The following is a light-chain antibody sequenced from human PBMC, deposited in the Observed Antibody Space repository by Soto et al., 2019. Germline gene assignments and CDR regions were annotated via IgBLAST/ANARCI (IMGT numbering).Light chain of an antibody. CDR3: QQYGSSPLFA. CDR1: QSVSSSY. J-gene: IGKJ3*01. Sequence: EIVLTQSPGTLSLSPGERATLSCRASQSVSSSYLAWYQQKPGQAPRLLIYGASSRATGIPDRFSGRGSGKDLRLTISRLEPEDSAVYYCQQYGSSPLFAFGPGTKVDIK. CDR2: GAS. V-gene: IGKV3-20*01.